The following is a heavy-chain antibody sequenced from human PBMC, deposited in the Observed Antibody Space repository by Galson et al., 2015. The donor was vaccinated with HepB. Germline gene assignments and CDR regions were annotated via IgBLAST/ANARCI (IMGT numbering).Heavy chain of an antibody. V-gene: IGHV3-23*01. CDR3: VPDTSLVTF. CDR2: ITPSGDNT. Sequence: SLRLSCAASGFTFSYYAMSWVRQPPGKGLAWISAITPSGDNTYSADSMKGRFTISRDNSRNTLFLQMNSLRAEDTAVYYCVPDTSLVTFWGQGTLVPVSS. D-gene: IGHD5-18*01. J-gene: IGHJ4*02. CDR1: GFTFSYYA.